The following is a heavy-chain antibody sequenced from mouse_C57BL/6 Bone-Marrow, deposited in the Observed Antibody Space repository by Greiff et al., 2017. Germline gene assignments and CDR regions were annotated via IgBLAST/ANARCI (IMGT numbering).Heavy chain of an antibody. J-gene: IGHJ1*03. CDR1: GYTFTSYW. CDR3: ARQDYYGSSYDWYFDV. CDR2: IDPSDSYT. V-gene: IGHV1-59*01. Sequence: QVQLQQPGAELVRPGTSVKLSCKASGYTFTSYWMHWVKQRPGQGLEWIGVIDPSDSYTNYNQKFKGKATLTVDTSSSTAYMQLSSLTSEDSAVYYCARQDYYGSSYDWYFDVWGTGTTVTVSS. D-gene: IGHD1-1*01.